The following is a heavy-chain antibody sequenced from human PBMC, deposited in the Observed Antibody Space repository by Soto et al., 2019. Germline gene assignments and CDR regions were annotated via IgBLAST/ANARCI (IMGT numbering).Heavy chain of an antibody. CDR1: GGPIKTGDYY. V-gene: IGHV4-30-4*01. Sequence: SETLSLTCNVSGGPIKTGDYYWNWIRQPPGKGLEWIGYVFYSGATNYSPSLKSRAAISMDTSKNQFSLSLTSVTAADTAVYYCARAGFYDGHLLFWGQGIRVTVSS. J-gene: IGHJ4*02. D-gene: IGHD3-22*01. CDR2: VFYSGAT. CDR3: ARAGFYDGHLLF.